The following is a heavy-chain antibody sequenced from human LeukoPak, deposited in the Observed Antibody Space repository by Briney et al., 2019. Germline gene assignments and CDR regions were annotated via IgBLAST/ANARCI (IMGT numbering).Heavy chain of an antibody. D-gene: IGHD3-22*01. CDR2: ISAYNGNT. CDR3: ARVGRTMIAVVPPGY. V-gene: IGHV1-18*01. J-gene: IGHJ4*02. Sequence: ASVKVSFKASGYTFTSYGISWARQAPGQGLEWMGWISAYNGNTNYAQKLQGRVTMTTDTSTSTAYMELRSLRSDDTAVYYCARVGRTMIAVVPPGYWGQGTLVTVSS. CDR1: GYTFTSYG.